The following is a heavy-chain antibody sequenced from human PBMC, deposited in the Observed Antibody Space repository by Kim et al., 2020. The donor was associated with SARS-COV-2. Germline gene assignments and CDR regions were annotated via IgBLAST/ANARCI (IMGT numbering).Heavy chain of an antibody. V-gene: IGHV3-21*01. D-gene: IGHD6-13*01. CDR3: AREVYSSSSPFSWFDP. CDR1: GFTFSSYS. J-gene: IGHJ5*02. Sequence: GGSLRLSCAASGFTFSSYSMNWVRQAPGKGLEWVSSISSSSSYIYYADSVKGRFTISRDNAKNSLYLQMNSLRAEDTAVYYCAREVYSSSSPFSWFDPWGQGTLVTVSS. CDR2: ISSSSSYI.